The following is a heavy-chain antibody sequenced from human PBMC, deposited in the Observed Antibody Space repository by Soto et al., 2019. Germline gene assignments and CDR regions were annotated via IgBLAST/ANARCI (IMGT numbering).Heavy chain of an antibody. CDR3: ARSDYGDYEGYFDY. D-gene: IGHD4-17*01. V-gene: IGHV4-31*03. CDR1: GGSISSGGYY. J-gene: IGHJ4*02. CDR2: IYYSGST. Sequence: SETLSLTCTVSGGSISSGGYYWSWIRQHPGKGLEWIGYIYYSGSTYYNPSLKSRVTISVDTSKNQFSLKLSSVTAADTAVYYCARSDYGDYEGYFDYWGQGTLVTVSS.